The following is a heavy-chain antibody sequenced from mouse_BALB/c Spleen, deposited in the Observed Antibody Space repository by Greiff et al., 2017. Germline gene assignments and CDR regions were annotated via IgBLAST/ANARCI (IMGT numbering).Heavy chain of an antibody. Sequence: DVKLVESGGGLVQPGGSLRLSCATSGFTFTDYYMSWVRQPPGKALEWLGFIRNKANGYTTEYSASVKGRFTISRDNSQSILYLQMNTLRAEDSATYYCASGSYYYAMDYWGQGTSVTVSS. J-gene: IGHJ4*01. CDR2: IRNKANGYTT. CDR3: ASGSYYYAMDY. CDR1: GFTFTDYY. V-gene: IGHV7-3*02.